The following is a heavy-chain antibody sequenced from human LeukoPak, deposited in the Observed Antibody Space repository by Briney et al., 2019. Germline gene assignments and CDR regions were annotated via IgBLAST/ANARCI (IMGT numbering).Heavy chain of an antibody. CDR2: ISHDGSNQ. CDR3: ATDYAGNSLWYYYGLGV. V-gene: IGHV3-30-3*01. D-gene: IGHD4-23*01. Sequence: PGGSLRLSCAVSGFTFTYYAMHWVRQAPGKGLEWVAVISHDGSNQQYADSVKGQVTISRDNSKSTLYLQMNSLKAEDTAVYYCATDYAGNSLWYYYGLGVWGQGTTVTVSS. J-gene: IGHJ6*02. CDR1: GFTFTYYA.